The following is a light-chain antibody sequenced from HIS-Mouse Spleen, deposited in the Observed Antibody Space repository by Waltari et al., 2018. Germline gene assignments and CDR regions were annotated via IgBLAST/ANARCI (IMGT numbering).Light chain of an antibody. CDR2: EAS. CDR3: CSYAGSSTWV. CDR1: RRVVGSYYL. J-gene: IGLJ3*02. Sequence: QSALTPPASVSGSPGQPIPIPSTATRRVVGSYYLLSWYQQHPGKAPKLMSYEASKRPSGVSNRFSGSKSGNTASLTISGLQAEDEADYYCCSYAGSSTWVFGGGTKLTVL. V-gene: IGLV2-23*01.